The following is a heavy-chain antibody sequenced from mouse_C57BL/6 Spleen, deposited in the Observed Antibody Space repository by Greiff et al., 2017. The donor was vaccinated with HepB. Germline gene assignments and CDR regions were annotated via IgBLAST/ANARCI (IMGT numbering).Heavy chain of an antibody. Sequence: VQLQQSGAELVRPGTSVKVSCKASGYAFTNYLIEWVKQRPGQGLEWIGVINPGSGGTNYNEKFKGKATLTADKSSSTAYMQLSSRTSEDSAVYFCAREGGNDAFAYWGQGTLVTVSA. D-gene: IGHD2-2*01. CDR1: GYAFTNYL. CDR3: AREGGNDAFAY. J-gene: IGHJ3*01. V-gene: IGHV1-54*01. CDR2: INPGSGGT.